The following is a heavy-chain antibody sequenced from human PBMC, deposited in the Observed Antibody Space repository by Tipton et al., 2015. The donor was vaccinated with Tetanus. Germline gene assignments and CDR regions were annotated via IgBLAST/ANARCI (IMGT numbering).Heavy chain of an antibody. Sequence: LVKPSETLSLTCGVSGGSFSGNYWSWVRQAPGKGLEWIGEFNHRGGTMYNPSLKSRVTISGDTSKNQFSLNLTSVTAADTAVYYCASLPKHWLAPRGAPWGQGTLVTVSS. CDR3: ASLPKHWLAPRGAP. V-gene: IGHV4-34*01. CDR1: GGSFSGNY. CDR2: FNHRGGT. D-gene: IGHD6-19*01. J-gene: IGHJ5*02.